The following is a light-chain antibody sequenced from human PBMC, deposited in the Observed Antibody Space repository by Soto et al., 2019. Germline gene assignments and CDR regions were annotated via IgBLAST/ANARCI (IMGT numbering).Light chain of an antibody. CDR2: DTS. J-gene: IGKJ1*01. CDR3: RHRSNWPT. Sequence: ETVLTQSPATLSLSPGERATLSCRASHSLDSYLAWYQKKPGQAPRLLIYDTSNRASGIPARFSGSGSGTDFTLTISSLEPEDSAVYYCRHRSNWPTFGQGTKGELK. V-gene: IGKV3-11*01. CDR1: HSLDSY.